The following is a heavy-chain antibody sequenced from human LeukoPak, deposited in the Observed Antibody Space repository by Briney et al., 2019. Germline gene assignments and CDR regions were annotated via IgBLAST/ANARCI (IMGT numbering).Heavy chain of an antibody. V-gene: IGHV1-69*01. Sequence: SVKVSCKASGGTFSSYAISWVRQAPGQGLEWMGGIIPIFGTANYAQKFQGRVTITADAVTSTAYMELSSLRSEDTAVYYCASHNVYYDFWSGYREYDAFDIWGQGTMVTVSS. CDR2: IIPIFGTA. CDR1: GGTFSSYA. J-gene: IGHJ3*02. CDR3: ASHNVYYDFWSGYREYDAFDI. D-gene: IGHD3-3*01.